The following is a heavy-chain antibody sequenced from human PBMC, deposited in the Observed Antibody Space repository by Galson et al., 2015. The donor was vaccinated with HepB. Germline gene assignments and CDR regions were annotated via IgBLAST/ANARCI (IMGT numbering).Heavy chain of an antibody. D-gene: IGHD2-8*02. CDR2: IIPILGIA. CDR1: GGTFSSYA. CDR3: ARDRTGSGVWGTYYYYMDV. V-gene: IGHV1-69*10. Sequence: SVKVSCKASGGTFSSYAISWVRQAPGQGLEWMGGIIPILGIANYAQKFQGRVTITADKSTSTAYMELSSLRSEDTAVYYCARDRTGSGVWGTYYYYMDVWGKGTTVTVSS. J-gene: IGHJ6*03.